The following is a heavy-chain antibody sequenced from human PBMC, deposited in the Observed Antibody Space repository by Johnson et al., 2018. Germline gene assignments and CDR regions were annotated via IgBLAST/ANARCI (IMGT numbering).Heavy chain of an antibody. J-gene: IGHJ6*02. CDR3: ARVLGISAAGTDYYYYYGMDV. Sequence: QVQLVQSGAEVKKPGSSVKVSCKASGGTFSSYAISWVRQAPGQGLEWMGGIIPIFGTANYAQKFQGRVMITADESTTTAYMELSSLRSEDTAVCYCARVLGISAAGTDYYYYYGMDVWGQGTTVTVSS. CDR1: GGTFSSYA. D-gene: IGHD6-13*01. CDR2: IIPIFGTA. V-gene: IGHV1-69*12.